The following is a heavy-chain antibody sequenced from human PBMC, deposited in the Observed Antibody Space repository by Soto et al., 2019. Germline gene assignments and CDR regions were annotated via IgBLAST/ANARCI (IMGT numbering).Heavy chain of an antibody. CDR3: ARAYGGSDNGLHX. D-gene: IGHD5-12*01. Sequence: SETLSLTCTVSGDSIRSYYWTWIRQPPGKGLELIVYIYYSGSTRYNHSLKSRVTISVEMSKKQFSLKLSSVIAADTAVYYCARAYGGSDNGLHXWGQGTSVTVS. V-gene: IGHV4-59*01. J-gene: IGHJ6*02. CDR1: GDSIRSYY. CDR2: IYYSGST.